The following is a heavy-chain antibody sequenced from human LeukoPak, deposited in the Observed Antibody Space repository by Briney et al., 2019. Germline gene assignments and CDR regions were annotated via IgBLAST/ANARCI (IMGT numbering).Heavy chain of an antibody. J-gene: IGHJ2*01. D-gene: IGHD2-15*01. CDR3: ARAYCSGGSCPYWYFDL. CDR2: IYIGGST. Sequence: GGSLRLSCAASGFTVSSNYMSWVRQAPGKGLEWVSVIYIGGSTNYADSVKGRFTVFRDNAKNTLYLQMNSLRVEDTAVYYCARAYCSGGSCPYWYFDLWGRGTLVTVSS. CDR1: GFTVSSNY. V-gene: IGHV3-53*01.